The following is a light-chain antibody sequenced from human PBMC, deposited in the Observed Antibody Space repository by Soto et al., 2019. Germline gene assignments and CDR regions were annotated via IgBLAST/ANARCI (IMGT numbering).Light chain of an antibody. CDR2: YDD. V-gene: IGLV1-36*01. CDR1: SSNIGNNA. Sequence: QSVLTQPPSVSEAPRQRVTISGSGSSSNIGNNAVNWYQQLPGKAPKLLIYYDDLLPSGVSDRFSGSKSGTSASLAISGLQSEDEADYYCAAWDDSLNGTVFGGGTKLTVL. J-gene: IGLJ3*02. CDR3: AAWDDSLNGTV.